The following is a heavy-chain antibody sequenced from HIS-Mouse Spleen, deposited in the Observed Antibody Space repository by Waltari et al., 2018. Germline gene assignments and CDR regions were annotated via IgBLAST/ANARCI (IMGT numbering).Heavy chain of an antibody. V-gene: IGHV3-23*01. Sequence: EVQLLESGGGLVQPGGSLRLACAASGFTFSRFSRSWVRQAPGRGREWVAAISGSGGSTYYADSVKGRFTISRDNSKNTLYLQMNSLRAEDTAVYYCAKDDTAMVTASFDYWGQGTLVTVSS. CDR1: GFTFSRFS. J-gene: IGHJ4*02. D-gene: IGHD5-18*01. CDR2: ISGSGGST. CDR3: AKDDTAMVTASFDY.